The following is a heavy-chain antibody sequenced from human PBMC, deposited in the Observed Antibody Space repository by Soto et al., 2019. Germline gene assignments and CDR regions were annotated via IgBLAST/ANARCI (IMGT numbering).Heavy chain of an antibody. J-gene: IGHJ6*02. V-gene: IGHV5-51*01. Sequence: GESLKISCKGSGYSFTSYWIGWVRQMPGKGLEWMGIIYPGDSDTRYSPSFQGQVTISADKSISTAYLQWSSLKASDTAMYYCARGVRVITRHYYYGMDVWGQGTTVTVSS. CDR1: GYSFTSYW. D-gene: IGHD3-22*01. CDR3: ARGVRVITRHYYYGMDV. CDR2: IYPGDSDT.